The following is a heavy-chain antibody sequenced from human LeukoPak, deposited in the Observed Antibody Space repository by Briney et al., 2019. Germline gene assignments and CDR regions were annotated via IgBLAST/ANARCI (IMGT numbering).Heavy chain of an antibody. CDR2: IYHRGNT. V-gene: IGHV4-38-2*01. CDR3: ARIRMITFGGVIVRTYYFDY. Sequence: PWETLSLTCAVSNYSISSGYYWGCIRQPPGKGLEWSGSIYHRGNTYYNPSLKSRVTISVDTSKNQFSLNLSSVTAADTAVYHCARIRMITFGGVIVRTYYFDYWGQGTLVIVSS. J-gene: IGHJ4*02. D-gene: IGHD3-16*02. CDR1: NYSISSGYY.